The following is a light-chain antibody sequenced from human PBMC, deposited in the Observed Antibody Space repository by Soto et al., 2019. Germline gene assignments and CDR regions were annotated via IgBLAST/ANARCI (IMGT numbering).Light chain of an antibody. CDR2: AAS. V-gene: IGKV1-39*01. CDR1: QSIGFS. CDR3: QQSYSTPRT. Sequence: DIQMTQSPSSLSTFVGDRVTITCRASQSIGFSLNWYQQKPGKAPQLLIYAASLLQIGVPSRFSGSGSGTDFTLTISSLQPEDFATYYCQQSYSTPRTFGQGTTLEIK. J-gene: IGKJ2*01.